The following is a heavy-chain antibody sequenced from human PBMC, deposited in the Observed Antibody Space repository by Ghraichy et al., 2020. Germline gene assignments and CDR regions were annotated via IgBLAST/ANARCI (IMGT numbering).Heavy chain of an antibody. D-gene: IGHD4-17*01. CDR1: GGSFSGYY. Sequence: SETLSLTCAVYGGSFSGYYWSWIRQPPGKGLEWIGEINHSGSTNYNPSLKSRVTISVDTSKNQFSLKLSSVTAADTAVYYCARGPQTTVTTGGDYWGQGTLVTVSS. V-gene: IGHV4-34*01. CDR2: INHSGST. J-gene: IGHJ4*02. CDR3: ARGPQTTVTTGGDY.